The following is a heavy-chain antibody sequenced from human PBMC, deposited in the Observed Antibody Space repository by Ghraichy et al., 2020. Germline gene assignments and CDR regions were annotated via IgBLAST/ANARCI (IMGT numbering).Heavy chain of an antibody. V-gene: IGHV3-23*01. CDR1: GFTFNNYA. Sequence: LSLTCEASGFTFNNYAMSWVRQTPGKGLEWVSVISGSGGSTQYAESVRGRFTVSRDNSKNTVYLQMRRLRVEDTALYYCAKARDYFDSSTYYDYFGHWGQGTLVTVSS. J-gene: IGHJ4*02. CDR3: AKARDYFDSSTYYDYFGH. D-gene: IGHD3-22*01. CDR2: ISGSGGST.